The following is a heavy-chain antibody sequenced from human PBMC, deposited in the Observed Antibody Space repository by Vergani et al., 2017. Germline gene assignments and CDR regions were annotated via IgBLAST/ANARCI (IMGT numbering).Heavy chain of an antibody. V-gene: IGHV3-23*01. D-gene: IGHD4-17*01. CDR2: ISGSGGST. CDR1: GFTFSSYA. CDR3: AXGYVGDYGDYASFAAFDI. Sequence: EVQLLESGGGLVQPGGSLRLSCAASGFTFSSYAMSWVRKAPGKGLEWVSAISGSGGSTYYADSVKGRFTISRDTSNNTLYLQMNSLRAEDTAVYYCAXGYVGDYGDYASFAAFDIGGQGTRVTVSS. J-gene: IGHJ3*02.